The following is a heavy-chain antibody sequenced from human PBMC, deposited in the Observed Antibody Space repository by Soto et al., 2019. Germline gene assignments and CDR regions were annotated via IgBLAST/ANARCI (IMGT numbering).Heavy chain of an antibody. V-gene: IGHV3-30*18. D-gene: IGHD3-22*01. J-gene: IGHJ4*02. CDR2: ISYDGSNK. Sequence: WGSLRLSCAASGFTFSSYGMHLVRQAPGKGLEWVAVISYDGSNKYYADSVKGRFTISRDNSKNTLYLQMNSLRAEDTAVYYCAKKHDPTTYYYDSSDAYYFDYWGQGTLVTVSS. CDR1: GFTFSSYG. CDR3: AKKHDPTTYYYDSSDAYYFDY.